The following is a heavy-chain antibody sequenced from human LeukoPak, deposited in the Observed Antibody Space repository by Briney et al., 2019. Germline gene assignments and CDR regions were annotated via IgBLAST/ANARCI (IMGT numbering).Heavy chain of an antibody. CDR1: GFTFDDYA. Sequence: GGSLRLSCAASGFTFDDYAMHWVRQAPGKGLEWVSGISWNSGSIGYADSVKGRFTISRDNAKNSLYLQMNSLRAEDTAVYYCARSFISSFDYWGQGTLVTVSS. CDR2: ISWNSGSI. D-gene: IGHD6-6*01. V-gene: IGHV3-9*01. J-gene: IGHJ4*02. CDR3: ARSFISSFDY.